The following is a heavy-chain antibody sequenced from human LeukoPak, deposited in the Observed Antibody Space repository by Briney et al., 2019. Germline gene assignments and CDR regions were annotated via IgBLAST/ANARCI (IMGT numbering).Heavy chain of an antibody. V-gene: IGHV3-23*01. Sequence: GGSLRLSCAASGFTFSSYAMSWVRQAPGKGLEWVSTISGSGGSTDYADSVKGRFTISRDSSKNTLYLQMNSLRAEDTAVYYCAKAYGSGWAPFDYWGQGTLVTVSS. CDR1: GFTFSSYA. CDR2: ISGSGGST. CDR3: AKAYGSGWAPFDY. J-gene: IGHJ4*02. D-gene: IGHD6-19*01.